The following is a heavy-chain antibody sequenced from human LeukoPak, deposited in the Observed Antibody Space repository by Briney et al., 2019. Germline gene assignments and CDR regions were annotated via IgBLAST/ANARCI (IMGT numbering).Heavy chain of an antibody. CDR3: ARGPNLYVWGSYRYSYFDY. J-gene: IGHJ4*02. V-gene: IGHV1-18*01. CDR1: VYTFTRYG. D-gene: IGHD3-16*02. Sequence: GASVKVSCKDSVYTFTRYGISWVRQAPGQGLEWMGWISAYNGNTNYAQKLQGRVTMPTDTSTSTAYMELRSLRSDDTAVYYCARGPNLYVWGSYRYSYFDYWGQGTLVTVSS. CDR2: ISAYNGNT.